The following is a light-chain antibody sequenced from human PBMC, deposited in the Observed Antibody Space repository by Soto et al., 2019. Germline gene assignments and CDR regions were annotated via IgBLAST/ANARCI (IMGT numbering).Light chain of an antibody. CDR2: DAT. J-gene: IGKJ5*01. CDR1: QTVDNF. V-gene: IGKV3-11*01. Sequence: EIVLTQCQVIAYLSAGERATLSCGASQTVDNFLAWYQLKPGKAPRLLIYDATKRASGIPVRLTGSGSGTDFILTISNIEAEDVAIYYGQQRKKWPPITFGQGTRLEIK. CDR3: QQRKKWPPIT.